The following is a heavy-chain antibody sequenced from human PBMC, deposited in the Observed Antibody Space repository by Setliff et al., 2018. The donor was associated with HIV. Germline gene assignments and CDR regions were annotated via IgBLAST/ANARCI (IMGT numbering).Heavy chain of an antibody. CDR2: ISSDGSKK. D-gene: IGHD3-22*01. V-gene: IGHV3-30*04. CDR1: GFIFSNYA. J-gene: IGHJ3*01. CDR3: ARDRCYYSSVGYYCNLGVFDV. Sequence: PGESLRLSCGASGFIFSNYAVHWVRQAPGKGLEWVALISSDGSKKDYVDSVKGRFTIFRDKNTLYLQMNSLEPEDTAVYYCARDRCYYSSVGYYCNLGVFDVWGQGTVVTVSS.